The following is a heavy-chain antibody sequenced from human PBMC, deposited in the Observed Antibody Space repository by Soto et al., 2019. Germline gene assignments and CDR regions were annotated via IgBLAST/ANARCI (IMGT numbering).Heavy chain of an antibody. CDR1: GDSISNYY. J-gene: IGHJ4*02. V-gene: IGHV4-59*01. D-gene: IGHD3-9*01. CDR3: ARGEVLRYFDWPPYYFDY. Sequence: PSETLSLTCTVSGDSISNYYWSWIRQPPGRGLEWIGYIYDSGSTNYNPSLKSRITMSIDTSKNQFSLKLSSVTAADTAVYYCARGEVLRYFDWPPYYFDYWGQGTLVTVSS. CDR2: IYDSGST.